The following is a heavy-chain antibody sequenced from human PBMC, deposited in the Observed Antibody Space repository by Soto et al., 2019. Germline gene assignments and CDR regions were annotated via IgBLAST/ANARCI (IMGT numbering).Heavy chain of an antibody. Sequence: PGGSLRLSCEASGFTFSDYYMSWIRQAPGKGLEWISYISESSTYTNYADSVRGRFTISRDNAKNSLYLQMNSLRAEDTAVYYCARVHSSSYHYFDYWGQGTVVTVSS. V-gene: IGHV3-11*06. D-gene: IGHD6-13*01. CDR3: ARVHSSSYHYFDY. CDR2: ISESSTYT. J-gene: IGHJ4*02. CDR1: GFTFSDYY.